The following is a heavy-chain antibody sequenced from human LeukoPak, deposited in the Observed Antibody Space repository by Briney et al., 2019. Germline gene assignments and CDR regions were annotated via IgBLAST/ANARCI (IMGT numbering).Heavy chain of an antibody. Sequence: ASVKVSCKASGYTFTSYDINWVRQATGQGLEWMGWMNPNSGNTGYAQKFQGRVTMTEDTSTDTAYMELSSLRSEDTAVYYCATGGRIAAAGPPSDYYYYGMDVWGQGTTVTVSS. V-gene: IGHV1-8*01. D-gene: IGHD6-13*01. CDR1: GYTFTSYD. J-gene: IGHJ6*02. CDR3: ATGGRIAAAGPPSDYYYYGMDV. CDR2: MNPNSGNT.